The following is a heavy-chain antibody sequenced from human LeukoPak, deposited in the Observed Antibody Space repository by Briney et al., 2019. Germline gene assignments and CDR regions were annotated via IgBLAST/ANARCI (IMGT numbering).Heavy chain of an antibody. J-gene: IGHJ3*02. CDR1: GGSISTSSYS. D-gene: IGHD3-22*01. CDR2: ISGSGGST. V-gene: IGHV3-23*01. Sequence: ETLSLTCTVSGGSISTSSYSWGWVRQAPGKGLEWVSAISGSGGSTYYADSVKGRFTISRDNSKNTLYLQMNSLRAEDTAVYYCAKDQVFYYYDSSGYAFDIWGQGTMVTVSS. CDR3: AKDQVFYYYDSSGYAFDI.